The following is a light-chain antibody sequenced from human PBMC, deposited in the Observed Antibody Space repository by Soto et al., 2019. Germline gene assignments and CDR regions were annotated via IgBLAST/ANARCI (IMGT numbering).Light chain of an antibody. Sequence: DIVMTQSPASLAVSLGERATINCKSSQSVLYSSNNKNYLAWYQQNPGQPPKLLIYWASTRESGVPDRFSGSGSGTDFTLTISSLQAEDVAVYYCQQYYSTPRTFGQGTKVEIK. CDR3: QQYYSTPRT. CDR2: WAS. CDR1: QSVLYSSNNKNY. V-gene: IGKV4-1*01. J-gene: IGKJ1*01.